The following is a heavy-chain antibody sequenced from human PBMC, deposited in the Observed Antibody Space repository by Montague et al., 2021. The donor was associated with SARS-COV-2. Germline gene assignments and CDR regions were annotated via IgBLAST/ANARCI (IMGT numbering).Heavy chain of an antibody. J-gene: IGHJ4*02. V-gene: IGHV3-33*06. Sequence: SLRLSCAASGFTFSSYGMHWVRQAPGKGLEWVAVIWYDGSNKYYVDSVKGRFTISRDNSKNTLYLQMNSLRAEDTAVYYCAKPLYDYIWGSYRQTGYFDYWGQGTLVTVSS. D-gene: IGHD3-16*02. CDR2: IWYDGSNK. CDR1: GFTFSSYG. CDR3: AKPLYDYIWGSYRQTGYFDY.